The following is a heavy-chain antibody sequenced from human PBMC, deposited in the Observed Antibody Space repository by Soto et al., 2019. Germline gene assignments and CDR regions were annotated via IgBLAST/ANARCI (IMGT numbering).Heavy chain of an antibody. CDR1: GYTFSGDY. V-gene: IGHV1-2*02. D-gene: IGHD2-8*01. CDR2: INPNRGGT. CDR3: ARDTGYCTNGVCNWFDP. Sequence: VLVKRSCTGAGYTFSGDYMHWVRQAPGQGLEWMGWINPNRGGTNYAQKFQGRVTMTRDTSISTAYMELSRLRSDDTAVYYCARDTGYCTNGVCNWFDPWGQGTLVTVSS. J-gene: IGHJ5*02.